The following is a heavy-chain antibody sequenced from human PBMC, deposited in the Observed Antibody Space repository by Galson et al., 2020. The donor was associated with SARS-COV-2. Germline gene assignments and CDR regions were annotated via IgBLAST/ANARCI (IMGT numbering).Heavy chain of an antibody. Sequence: GGSLRLSCAASGFTFSSYAMHWVRQAPGKGLEWVAAISYDGSNTYYADPVTGRFTISRDNSKNTLYLQMNSLRAEDTAVYYCARTHSGSYYGPFDYWGQGTLVTVSS. V-gene: IGHV3-30*01. D-gene: IGHD3-10*01. J-gene: IGHJ4*02. CDR1: GFTFSSYA. CDR3: ARTHSGSYYGPFDY. CDR2: ISYDGSNT.